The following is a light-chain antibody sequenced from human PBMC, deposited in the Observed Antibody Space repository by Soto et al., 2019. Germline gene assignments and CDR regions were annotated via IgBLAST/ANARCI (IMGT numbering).Light chain of an antibody. Sequence: QSVLTQPASVSGSPGQSITISCTGTDSDVGGYNYVSWYQQHPGKAPKLIIYGVTNRPSGVSNRCSGSKSANTASLTISGLQAQDEADYYCSSYTTRSTYVVLGGGTKLTV. CDR1: DSDVGGYNY. V-gene: IGLV2-14*01. CDR2: GVT. J-gene: IGLJ2*01. CDR3: SSYTTRSTYVV.